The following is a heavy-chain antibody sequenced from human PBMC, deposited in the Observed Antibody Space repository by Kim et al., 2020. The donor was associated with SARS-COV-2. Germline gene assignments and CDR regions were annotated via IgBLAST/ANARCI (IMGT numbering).Heavy chain of an antibody. J-gene: IGHJ6*02. CDR2: ISYDGSNK. V-gene: IGHV3-30*18. Sequence: GGSLRLSCAASGFTFSSYGMHWVRQAPGKGLEWVAVISYDGSNKYYADSVKGRFTISRDNSKNTLYLQMNSLRAEDTAVYYCAKDVSRITCMDVWGQGTTGTVSS. CDR3: AKDVSRITCMDV. D-gene: IGHD2-15*01. CDR1: GFTFSSYG.